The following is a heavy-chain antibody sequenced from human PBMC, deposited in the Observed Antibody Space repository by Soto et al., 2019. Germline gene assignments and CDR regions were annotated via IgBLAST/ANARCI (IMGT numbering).Heavy chain of an antibody. J-gene: IGHJ6*02. Sequence: GESLKRSCKGSGYSFTSYWIGWVRQMPGKGLEWMGIIYPGDSDTGYSPSFQGQVTISADKSISTAYLQWSSLKASDTAMYYCARLEGATLDDYYYYGMDVWGQGTTVPVSS. CDR1: GYSFTSYW. CDR3: ARLEGATLDDYYYYGMDV. CDR2: IYPGDSDT. D-gene: IGHD1-26*01. V-gene: IGHV5-51*01.